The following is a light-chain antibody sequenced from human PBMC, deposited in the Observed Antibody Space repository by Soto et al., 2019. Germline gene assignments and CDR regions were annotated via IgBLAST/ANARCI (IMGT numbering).Light chain of an antibody. Sequence: SVTVSCSGSSSNIASNTVNWYQQLPGTAPKLLIYSNDQRPSGVPDRFSASKSGTSASLAISGLQSEDEADYYCASWDDSLNGHVFGTGTKVTVL. J-gene: IGLJ1*01. CDR2: SND. V-gene: IGLV1-44*01. CDR3: ASWDDSLNGHV. CDR1: SSNIASNT.